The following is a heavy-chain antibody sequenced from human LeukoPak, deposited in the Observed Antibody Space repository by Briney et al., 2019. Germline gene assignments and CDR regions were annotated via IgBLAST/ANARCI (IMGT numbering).Heavy chain of an antibody. CDR2: INPNSGGT. J-gene: IGHJ4*02. V-gene: IGHV1-2*02. CDR1: GYTFTVYY. CDR3: ARGSLWLRSLTAMYFDY. D-gene: IGHD5-12*01. Sequence: ASVKVSCKASGYTFTVYYMHWVRQAPGQGLEWMGWINPNSGGTNYAQKFQGRVTMTRDTSISTAYMELSRLRSDDTAVYYCARGSLWLRSLTAMYFDYWGQGTLVTVSS.